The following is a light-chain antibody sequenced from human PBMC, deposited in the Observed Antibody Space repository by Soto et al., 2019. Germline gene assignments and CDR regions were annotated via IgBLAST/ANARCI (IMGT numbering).Light chain of an antibody. CDR3: QQRSNWPIT. V-gene: IGKV3-11*01. CDR2: DAS. Sequence: EIVLTQSPATLSLSPGERATLSCRTSQSVSSYFAWYQQKPGRAPRLLSYDASNRATGIPSRFIGSGSGTDFTLTISCLEPEEFAVYYGQQRSNWPITFGQGTRLEIK. CDR1: QSVSSY. J-gene: IGKJ5*01.